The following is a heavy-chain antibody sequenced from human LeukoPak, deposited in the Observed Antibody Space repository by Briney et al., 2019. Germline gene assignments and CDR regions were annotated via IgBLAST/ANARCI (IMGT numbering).Heavy chain of an antibody. V-gene: IGHV3-30*01. CDR3: ARDSTYYYDSGSSGPHYFDN. J-gene: IGHJ4*02. Sequence: GGSLRLSCAASGFTFSNYAMHWVRQAPGKGLEWVSLISSGGTYEYYADSVKGLFTISRDNSKNTLYLQLNSLRAEDTAVYYCARDSTYYYDSGSSGPHYFDNWGQGTLVTVSS. D-gene: IGHD3-10*01. CDR1: GFTFSNYA. CDR2: ISSGGTYE.